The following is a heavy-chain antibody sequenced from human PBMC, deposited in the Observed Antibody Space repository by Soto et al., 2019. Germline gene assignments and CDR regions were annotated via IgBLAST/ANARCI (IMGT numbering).Heavy chain of an antibody. CDR1: GDSVSSNSAA. Sequence: PSETLSLTCAISGDSVSSNSAAWNWIRQSPSRGLEWLGRTYYRSKWYNDYAVSVKSRITINPDTSKNQFSLQLNSVTPEDTAVYYCARVHYYDSSGPDAFDIWGQGTMVTVSS. CDR2: TYYRSKWYN. V-gene: IGHV6-1*01. D-gene: IGHD3-22*01. CDR3: ARVHYYDSSGPDAFDI. J-gene: IGHJ3*02.